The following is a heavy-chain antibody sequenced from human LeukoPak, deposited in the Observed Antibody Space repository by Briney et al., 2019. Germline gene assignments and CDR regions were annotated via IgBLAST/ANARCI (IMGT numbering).Heavy chain of an antibody. J-gene: IGHJ4*02. CDR3: ARDSSWY. V-gene: IGHV1-2*02. Sequence: GASVTVSCKASGYTFTGYYMHWVRQAPGQGLEWRGWINSNSGGTNYAQKFQGRVTMTRDTSISTAYMELSSLRSDDTAVYSCARDSSWYWGQGTLVTVSS. CDR1: GYTFTGYY. CDR2: INSNSGGT.